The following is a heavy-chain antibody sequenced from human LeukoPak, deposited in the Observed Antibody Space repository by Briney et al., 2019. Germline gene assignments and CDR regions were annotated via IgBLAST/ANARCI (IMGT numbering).Heavy chain of an antibody. CDR1: GASFNDYY. V-gene: IGHV4-34*01. CDR2: VNHSGSA. Sequence: SETLSLTCAVYGASFNDYYWSWIRHSPTKGLEWIGEVNHSGSAKYNPSLRSRVTISADESKKQLFLRLSPVAAADSGVYYCARERASNNHDNWFDPRGQGTLVTVSS. J-gene: IGHJ5*02. CDR3: ARERASNNHDNWFDP.